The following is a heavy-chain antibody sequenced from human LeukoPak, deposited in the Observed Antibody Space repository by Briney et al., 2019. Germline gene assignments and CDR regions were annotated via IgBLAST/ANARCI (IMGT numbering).Heavy chain of an antibody. Sequence: GGSLILSCVASGFHFSSYWMTWVRQAPGKGLEWVANIKQDGSKKSYVDSVKGRFTISRDNAKNSLYLQMNSLRAEDTAIYYCTRVGYIDEGIDYWGQGTLVTVSS. CDR2: IKQDGSKK. CDR1: GFHFSSYW. D-gene: IGHD5-24*01. CDR3: TRVGYIDEGIDY. J-gene: IGHJ4*02. V-gene: IGHV3-7*04.